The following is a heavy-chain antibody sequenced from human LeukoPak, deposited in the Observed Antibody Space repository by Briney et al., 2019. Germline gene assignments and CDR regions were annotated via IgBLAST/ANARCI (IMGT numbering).Heavy chain of an antibody. J-gene: IGHJ3*02. V-gene: IGHV4-31*03. D-gene: IGHD3-22*01. CDR1: GGSISSGGYY. Sequence: SETLSLTCTVSGGSISSGGYYWSWIRQHPGKGLEWIGYIYYSGSTYYNPSLKSRVTISVDTSKNQFSLKLSSVTAADTAVYYCAGPEPRSPIKSPTYYYDSTRADDAFDIWGQGTMVTVSS. CDR3: AGPEPRSPIKSPTYYYDSTRADDAFDI. CDR2: IYYSGST.